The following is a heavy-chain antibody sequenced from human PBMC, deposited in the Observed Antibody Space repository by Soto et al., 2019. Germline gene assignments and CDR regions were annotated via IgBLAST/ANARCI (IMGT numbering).Heavy chain of an antibody. CDR2: ISGYNGDT. Sequence: GASVKVSWKASGYTFTRYGISWVRQAPGQGLEWMGWISGYNGDTNYAQKFQGRVSMTIDTSTTTAYMELRSLTSDDTAVYYCAKNGQPPYYYYGLDVWGQGTTVTSP. V-gene: IGHV1-18*01. CDR3: AKNGQPPYYYYGLDV. CDR1: GYTFTRYG. D-gene: IGHD2-8*01. J-gene: IGHJ6*02.